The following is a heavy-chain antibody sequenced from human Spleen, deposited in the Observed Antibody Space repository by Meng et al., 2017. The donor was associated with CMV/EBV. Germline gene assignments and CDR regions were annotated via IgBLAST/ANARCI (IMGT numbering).Heavy chain of an antibody. D-gene: IGHD2-15*01. Sequence: SETLSLTCAVYGGSFNAYYWSWIRQSQGKGLEWIGEISHSASTSYSPSLKTRVSMSLDRSKNQFFLKLYFVTAADTAVYYCARRYCSGGSCFLRGYYGMDIWGPGTTVTVSS. CDR2: ISHSAST. CDR1: GGSFNAYY. J-gene: IGHJ6*02. V-gene: IGHV4-34*01. CDR3: ARRYCSGGSCFLRGYYGMDI.